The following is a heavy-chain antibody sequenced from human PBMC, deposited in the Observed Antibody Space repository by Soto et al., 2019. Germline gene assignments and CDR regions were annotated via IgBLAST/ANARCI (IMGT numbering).Heavy chain of an antibody. J-gene: IGHJ6*02. D-gene: IGHD6-19*01. V-gene: IGHV3-23*01. Sequence: EVQLLESGGDLVQPGGSLSLSCAASGFTFSSYAMSWVRQAPGKGLEWVSGIGGGGTDTYYANSVRGRFTISRDNSDNTLYLQMNSLRAEDTAVYYCAKWGAIELAGHDYFGMDVWGQGTTVAVSS. CDR1: GFTFSSYA. CDR2: IGGGGTDT. CDR3: AKWGAIELAGHDYFGMDV.